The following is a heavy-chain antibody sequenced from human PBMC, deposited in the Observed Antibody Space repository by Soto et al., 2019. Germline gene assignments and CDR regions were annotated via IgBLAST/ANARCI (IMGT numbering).Heavy chain of an antibody. J-gene: IGHJ4*02. CDR1: GGSISGSY. CDR3: ARSVAVPGEHIDY. Sequence: LSLTCSVSGGSISGSYWSWIRQSPGKGLEWLGYVYYTGSTNYSPSLRSRVSISVDTSKNEFSLRLSSVTAADTAVYFCARSVAVPGEHIDYWGQGTQVTVYS. V-gene: IGHV4-59*01. CDR2: VYYTGST. D-gene: IGHD6-19*01.